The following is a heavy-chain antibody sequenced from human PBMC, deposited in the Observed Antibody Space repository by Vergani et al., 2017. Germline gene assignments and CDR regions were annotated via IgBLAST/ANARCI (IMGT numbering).Heavy chain of an antibody. CDR2: IYNSGST. V-gene: IGHV4-30-2*01. D-gene: IGHD2-2*01. CDR3: AKVWQVVPAAILILGAFDI. Sequence: QLQLQESGSGLVKPSQTLSLTCAVSGGSISSGGYSWSWIRQPPGKGLEWIVSIYNSGSTYYNPSLKSRVTISVDRSKNQFSLKLISLTAADTAVYYCAKVWQVVPAAILILGAFDIWGQGTMVTVS. CDR1: GGSISSGGYS. J-gene: IGHJ3*02.